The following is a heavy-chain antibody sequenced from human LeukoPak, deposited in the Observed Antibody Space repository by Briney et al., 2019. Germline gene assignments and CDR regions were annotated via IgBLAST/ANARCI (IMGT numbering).Heavy chain of an antibody. V-gene: IGHV4-4*07. Sequence: SETLSLTCTVSGGSISSYYWSWIRQPAGKGLEWIGRIYISGSGSTNYNPSLKSRVTMSVDTSKNQFSLKLSSVTAADTAVYYCARDKRVAVAGTYIYYYYYMDVWGNGTTVTISS. CDR2: IYISGSGST. D-gene: IGHD6-19*01. CDR3: ARDKRVAVAGTYIYYYYYMDV. J-gene: IGHJ6*03. CDR1: GGSISSYY.